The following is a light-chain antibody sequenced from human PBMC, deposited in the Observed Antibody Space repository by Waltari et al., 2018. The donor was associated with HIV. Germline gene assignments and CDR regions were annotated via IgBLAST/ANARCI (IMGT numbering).Light chain of an antibody. Sequence: QSALTQPASVSGSPGQPITISSTGTSSDVGRYNYFSWYQQQPGKAPKHMIYEVNNRPSGISNRFSGSKSGNTASLTISGLQAEDEADYYCSSLTSGSTRYVFGTGTKVTVL. CDR3: SSLTSGSTRYV. V-gene: IGLV2-14*01. CDR2: EVN. J-gene: IGLJ1*01. CDR1: SSDVGRYNY.